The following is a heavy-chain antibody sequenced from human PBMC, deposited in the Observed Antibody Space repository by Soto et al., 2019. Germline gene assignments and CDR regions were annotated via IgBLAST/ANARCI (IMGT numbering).Heavy chain of an antibody. CDR1: GFTFSSYG. Sequence: GGSLRLSCAASGFTFSSYGMHWVRQAPGKGLEWVAVISYDGSNKYYADSVKGRFTISRDNSKNTLYLQMNSLRAEDTAVYYCAKDGYRSSSAERNYYYYYGMDVWGQGTTVTVSS. CDR2: ISYDGSNK. V-gene: IGHV3-30*18. J-gene: IGHJ6*02. D-gene: IGHD6-6*01. CDR3: AKDGYRSSSAERNYYYYYGMDV.